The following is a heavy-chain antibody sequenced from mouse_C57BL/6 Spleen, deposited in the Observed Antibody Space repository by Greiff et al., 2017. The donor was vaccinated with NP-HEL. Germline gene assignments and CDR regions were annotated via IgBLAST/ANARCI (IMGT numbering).Heavy chain of an antibody. CDR3: ARDDYDVAWFAY. J-gene: IGHJ3*01. CDR2: IHPNSGST. V-gene: IGHV1-64*01. Sequence: QVQLQQPGAELVKPGASVKLSCKASGYTFTSYWMHWVKQRPGQGLEWIGMIHPNSGSTNYNEKFKSKATLTVDKSSSTAYMQLSSLTSEDSAVYCCARDDYDVAWFAYWGQGTLVTVSA. D-gene: IGHD2-4*01. CDR1: GYTFTSYW.